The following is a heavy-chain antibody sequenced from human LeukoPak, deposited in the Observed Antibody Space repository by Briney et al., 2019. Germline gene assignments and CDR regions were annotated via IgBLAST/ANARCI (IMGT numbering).Heavy chain of an antibody. D-gene: IGHD1-26*01. CDR2: ISGSGGST. Sequence: GGSLRLSCAASGFTFSSYAMSWVRQAPGKGLEWVSAISGSGGSTCYADSVKGRFTISRDNSKNTLYLQMNSLRAEDTAVHYCANRRSGEPFDYWGQGTLVTVSS. CDR3: ANRRSGEPFDY. CDR1: GFTFSSYA. J-gene: IGHJ4*02. V-gene: IGHV3-23*01.